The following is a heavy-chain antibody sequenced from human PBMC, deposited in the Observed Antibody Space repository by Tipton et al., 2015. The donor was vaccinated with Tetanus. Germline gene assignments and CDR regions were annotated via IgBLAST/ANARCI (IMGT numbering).Heavy chain of an antibody. CDR2: IYPDDSDT. J-gene: IGHJ4*02. D-gene: IGHD2-8*01. Sequence: QLVQSGGEVKKPGESLKISCKGSGYIFNNYWIGWVRQKPGKGLEWMGIIYPDDSDTRYSPSFQGQVTISVEKSINTAYLQWSSLKASDTSMFYCARAHCTDGVCNFDFWGQGALVTVAS. CDR3: ARAHCTDGVCNFDF. CDR1: GYIFNNYW. V-gene: IGHV5-51*01.